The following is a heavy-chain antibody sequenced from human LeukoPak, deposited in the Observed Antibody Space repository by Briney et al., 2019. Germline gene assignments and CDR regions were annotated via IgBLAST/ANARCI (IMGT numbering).Heavy chain of an antibody. V-gene: IGHV3-23*01. Sequence: GGSLRLSCAASGFTFSSFAMSWVRQAPGKGLEWVSAISGSGGNTFYADSVKGRFTISRDNSKNTLYLQMNSLRAEDTAVYYCAASGWYEAYDYWGQGTLVTVSS. D-gene: IGHD6-19*01. CDR1: GFTFSSFA. J-gene: IGHJ4*02. CDR2: ISGSGGNT. CDR3: AASGWYEAYDY.